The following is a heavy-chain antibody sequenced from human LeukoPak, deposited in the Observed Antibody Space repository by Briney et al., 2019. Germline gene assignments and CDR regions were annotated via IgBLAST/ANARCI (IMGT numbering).Heavy chain of an antibody. J-gene: IGHJ4*02. D-gene: IGHD2-21*02. CDR3: AKSSCRGDCYSDY. CDR1: GFTFSYSG. Sequence: GGSLRLSCAASGFTFSYSGIHWVRQAPGKGLEWVATISYDGSNKYYADSVKGRFTISRDNSKNTLYLQMSSLRAEDTAVYYCAKSSCRGDCYSDYWGQGTLVTVSP. V-gene: IGHV3-30*18. CDR2: ISYDGSNK.